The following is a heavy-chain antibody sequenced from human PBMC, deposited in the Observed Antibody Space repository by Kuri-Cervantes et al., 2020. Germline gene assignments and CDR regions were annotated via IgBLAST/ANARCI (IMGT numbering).Heavy chain of an antibody. CDR3: ARGIAVAGFDY. Sequence: GSLRLSCAASGFTFSSYGMHWVRQAPGKGLEWVAVIWYDGSNKYYADSVKGRFTISRDNSKNTLYLQMNSLRAEDTAVYYCARGIAVAGFDYWGQGTLVTVSS. V-gene: IGHV3-33*08. CDR1: GFTFSSYG. J-gene: IGHJ4*02. D-gene: IGHD6-19*01. CDR2: IWYDGSNK.